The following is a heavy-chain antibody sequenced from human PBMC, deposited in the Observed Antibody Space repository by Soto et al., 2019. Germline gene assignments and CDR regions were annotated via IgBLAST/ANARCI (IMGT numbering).Heavy chain of an antibody. D-gene: IGHD1-26*01. CDR2: IDGIGTGT. J-gene: IGHJ4*01. CDR1: GFTFTNYW. Sequence: GSLRLSCAASGFTFTNYWMHWVRQVPGKGLVWVSRIDGIGTGTSYSDSVRGRFTISRDNAENTLYLLMNSLRADDTAVYYCARAAGYSGTHYDAPRPVGYWGQGILVTVSS. V-gene: IGHV3-74*01. CDR3: ARAAGYSGTHYDAPRPVGY.